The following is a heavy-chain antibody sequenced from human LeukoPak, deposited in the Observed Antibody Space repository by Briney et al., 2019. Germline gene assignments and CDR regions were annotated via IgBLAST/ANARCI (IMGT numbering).Heavy chain of an antibody. D-gene: IGHD3-10*02. CDR3: AELGITMIGGV. CDR2: IRSDGSYK. CDR1: GFIFSNYG. V-gene: IGHV3-30*02. J-gene: IGHJ6*04. Sequence: GGSLRLSCAAFGFIFSNYGIHWVRQAPGKGLEWVAFIRSDGSYKYYADSVKGRFTISRDNAKNSLYLQMNSLRAEDTAVYYCAELGITMIGGVWGKGTTVTISS.